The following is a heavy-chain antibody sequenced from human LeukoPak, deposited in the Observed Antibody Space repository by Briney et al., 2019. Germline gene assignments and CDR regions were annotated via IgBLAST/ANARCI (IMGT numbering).Heavy chain of an antibody. D-gene: IGHD5-18*01. Sequence: ASVKVSCKASGGTFSSYAISWVRQVPGQGLEWMGGIIPIFGTANYAQKFQGRVTMTRNTSISTAYMELSSLRSEDTAVYYCARDNGGTAMAYYSYYYMDVWGKGTTVTISS. V-gene: IGHV1-69*05. J-gene: IGHJ6*03. CDR2: IIPIFGTA. CDR3: ARDNGGTAMAYYSYYYMDV. CDR1: GGTFSSYA.